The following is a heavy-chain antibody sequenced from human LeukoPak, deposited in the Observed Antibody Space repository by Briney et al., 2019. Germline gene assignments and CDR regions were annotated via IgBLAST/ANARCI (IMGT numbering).Heavy chain of an antibody. D-gene: IGHD3-16*02. J-gene: IGHJ4*02. CDR2: IDANAKTT. CDR1: GFTFSNYW. CDR3: AKTPFTFGGVIVSPFDY. Sequence: GGSLRLSCAASGFTFSNYWLPWVRQAPGKGLAWVSRIDANAKTTSYADSVKGRFTIARDNSKSTLYLQMNTLRAEDTAVYYCAKTPFTFGGVIVSPFDYWGQGTLVTVSS. V-gene: IGHV3-74*01.